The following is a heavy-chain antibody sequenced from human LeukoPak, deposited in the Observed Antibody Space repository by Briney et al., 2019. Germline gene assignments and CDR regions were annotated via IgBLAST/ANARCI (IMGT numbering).Heavy chain of an antibody. CDR3: ARRPYYGSGSYYDAFDI. Sequence: GESLKISCKGSGYSFSTYWIGWVRQMPGKGLEWMGIIYPGDSDTRYSPSFQGQVTISADKSISTAYLQWSSLKASDTAMYYCARRPYYGSGSYYDAFDIWGQGTMVTVSS. CDR1: GYSFSTYW. D-gene: IGHD3-10*01. J-gene: IGHJ3*02. CDR2: IYPGDSDT. V-gene: IGHV5-51*01.